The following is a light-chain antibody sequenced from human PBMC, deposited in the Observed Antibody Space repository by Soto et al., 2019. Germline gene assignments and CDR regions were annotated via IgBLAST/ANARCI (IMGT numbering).Light chain of an antibody. CDR3: QQHSNWTPAST. V-gene: IGKV3-11*01. CDR2: DAS. J-gene: IGKJ5*01. CDR1: QSVSTY. Sequence: EIVLTQSPATLSLSPGERATPSCRASQSVSTYLAWYQQKPGQAPRLLIYDASKRATGIPARFSGNGSGTDLALTISSLAAEYFAVYYCQQHSNWTPASTFGQETRLEIK.